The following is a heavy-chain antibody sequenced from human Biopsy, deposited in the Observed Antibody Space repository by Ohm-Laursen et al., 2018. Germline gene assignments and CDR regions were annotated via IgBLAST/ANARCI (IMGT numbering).Heavy chain of an antibody. CDR3: ARDRGYYSDRTVPGYFDL. CDR1: GDSISSYY. D-gene: IGHD3-22*01. V-gene: IGHV4-59*01. Sequence: GTLSLTCTVSGDSISSYYWSWIRQPPGKGLQWIGYVYYTGSTDYNPSLQSRVTISVGTSKNHFSLRLRSVTPADTAIYYCARDRGYYSDRTVPGYFDLWGRGTLVTVSS. CDR2: VYYTGST. J-gene: IGHJ2*01.